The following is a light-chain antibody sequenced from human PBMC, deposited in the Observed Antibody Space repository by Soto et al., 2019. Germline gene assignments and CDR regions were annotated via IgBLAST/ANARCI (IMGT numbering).Light chain of an antibody. CDR1: QSVSSS. CDR2: DTS. CDR3: QQYVHWPPGT. J-gene: IGKJ1*01. Sequence: EIVVTQSLATLSVSPGERVTLSCRASQSVSSSLAWYQQRPGQAPRLLIYDTSTRAAGIAARFSGSGSGTEFTLTISSLQSEDFAVYYCQQYVHWPPGTVGQGTKVDIK. V-gene: IGKV3-15*01.